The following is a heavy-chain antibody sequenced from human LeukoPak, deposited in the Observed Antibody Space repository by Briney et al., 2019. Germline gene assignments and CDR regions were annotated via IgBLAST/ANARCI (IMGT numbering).Heavy chain of an antibody. J-gene: IGHJ5*02. CDR3: VLGCYSPGP. V-gene: IGHV3-30*04. CDR2: ISYDGSNK. D-gene: IGHD2-21*02. CDR1: GFTFSSYA. Sequence: PGGSLRLSCAASGFTFSSYAMHWVCQAPGKGLEWVAVISYDGSNKYYADSVKGRFTISRDYSKNTLYLQTDSLRAEDTAVYHCVLGCYSPGPWGQGTLVTVSS.